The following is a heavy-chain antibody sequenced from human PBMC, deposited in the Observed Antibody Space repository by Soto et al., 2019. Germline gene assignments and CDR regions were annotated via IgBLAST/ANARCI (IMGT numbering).Heavy chain of an antibody. CDR3: AIYCSGGSCYSDAFDI. V-gene: IGHV3-23*01. CDR2: ISGSGGST. CDR1: GFTFSSYA. Sequence: GGSLRLSCAASGFTFSSYAMSCVRQAPGKGLEWVSAISGSGGSTYYADSVKGRFTISRDNSKNTLYLQMNSLRAEDTAVYYCAIYCSGGSCYSDAFDIWGQGTMVTVSS. J-gene: IGHJ3*02. D-gene: IGHD2-15*01.